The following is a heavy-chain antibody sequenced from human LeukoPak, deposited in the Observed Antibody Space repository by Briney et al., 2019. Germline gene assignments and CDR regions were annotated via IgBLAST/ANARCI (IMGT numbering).Heavy chain of an antibody. CDR1: GFTFSSYE. CDR3: ARMGYSYGGYFDY. J-gene: IGHJ4*02. V-gene: IGHV3-48*03. CDR2: ISSSGSTI. Sequence: GGSLRLSCAASGFTFSSYEMNWVRQAPGKGLEWVSYISSSGSTIHYADSVKGRFTISRDDAKNSLYLQMNSLRAEDTAVYYCARMGYSYGGYFDYWGQGTLVTVSS. D-gene: IGHD5-18*01.